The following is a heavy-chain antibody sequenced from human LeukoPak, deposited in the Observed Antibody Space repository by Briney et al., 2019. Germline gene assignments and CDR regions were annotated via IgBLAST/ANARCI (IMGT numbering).Heavy chain of an antibody. J-gene: IGHJ5*02. CDR3: ARDSSGWYPYNWFDP. CDR1: GGSISSSSYF. D-gene: IGHD6-19*01. Sequence: PSETLSLTCTVSGGSISSSSYFWGWIRQPPGKGLEWIGSIYYSGSTYYNPSLKSRVTLSVDTSKNQFSLKLSSVTAADTAVYYCARDSSGWYPYNWFDPWGQGTLVTVSS. CDR2: IYYSGST. V-gene: IGHV4-39*07.